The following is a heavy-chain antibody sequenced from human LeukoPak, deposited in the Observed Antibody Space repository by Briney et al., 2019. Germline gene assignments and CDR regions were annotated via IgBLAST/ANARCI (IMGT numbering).Heavy chain of an antibody. Sequence: GGSLRLSCAASGFTFSDYYMSWIRQAPGKGLEWLSYITGSGRTIYYADSVKGRFTISRDNAKNSLYLQMNSLRAEDTAVYYCAKDASSSGYYYFDYWGQGTLVTVSS. CDR2: ITGSGRTI. CDR1: GFTFSDYY. V-gene: IGHV3-11*01. D-gene: IGHD3-22*01. CDR3: AKDASSSGYYYFDY. J-gene: IGHJ4*02.